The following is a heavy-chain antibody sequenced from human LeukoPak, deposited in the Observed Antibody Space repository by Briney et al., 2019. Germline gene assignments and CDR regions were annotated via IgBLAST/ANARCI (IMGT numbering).Heavy chain of an antibody. CDR1: GGTFSSYA. CDR3: ARNANSYYDSSGNWFDP. J-gene: IGHJ5*02. Sequence: GASVKVSCKASGGTFSSYAISWVRQAPGQGLEWMGGIIPIFGTANYAQKFQGRVTITADESTSTAYMELSSLRSEDTAVYYCARNANSYYDSSGNWFDPWGQGTLVTVSS. V-gene: IGHV1-69*13. D-gene: IGHD3-22*01. CDR2: IIPIFGTA.